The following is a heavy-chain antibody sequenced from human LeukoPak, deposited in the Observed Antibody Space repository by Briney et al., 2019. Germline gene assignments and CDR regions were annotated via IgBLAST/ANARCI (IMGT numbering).Heavy chain of an antibody. CDR2: IFDGKTI. J-gene: IGHJ4*02. V-gene: IGHV4-34*12. D-gene: IGHD4-23*01. CDR1: GESLNYYY. Sequence: SDTLSLTCAVYGESLNYYYWSWIRQPPGKGLEWIGDIFDGKTINYNPSLKSRVTISAATSSQQFSLNLKSVTAADTAVYFCASGAWAARLNSWAQGALVIVPS. CDR3: ASGAWAARLNS.